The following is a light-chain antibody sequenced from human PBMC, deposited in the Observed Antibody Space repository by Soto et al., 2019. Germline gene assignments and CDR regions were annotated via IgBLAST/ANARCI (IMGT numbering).Light chain of an antibody. CDR3: QQANSFPLT. CDR2: AAS. J-gene: IGKJ4*01. CDR1: QGINSW. V-gene: IGKV1D-12*01. Sequence: DLQMTQSPSSVSASVGDRVTITCRASQGINSWLAWYHQKPGKAPKLLIYAASSLQSGFPSRFTGSGSGTDFTLTINSLQPEDFATYYCQQANSFPLTFGGGTKVEIK.